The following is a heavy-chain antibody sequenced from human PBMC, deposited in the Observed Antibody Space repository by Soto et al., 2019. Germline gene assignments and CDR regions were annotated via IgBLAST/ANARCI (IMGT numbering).Heavy chain of an antibody. CDR1: GFTFNSYS. CDR3: ARGHSSGHLFDF. J-gene: IGHJ4*02. D-gene: IGHD3-22*01. V-gene: IGHV3-48*02. CDR2: ISKTGSTI. Sequence: GGSLRLSCAGSGFTFNSYSMNWVRQAPGKGLEWVSYISKTGSTIYYADSVRGRFSISRDNAKNSLYLQMSSLTDEDTAMYYCARGHSSGHLFDFWGQGSLVTVSS.